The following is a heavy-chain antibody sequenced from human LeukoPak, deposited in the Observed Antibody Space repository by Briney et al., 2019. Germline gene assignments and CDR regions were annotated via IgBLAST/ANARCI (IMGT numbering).Heavy chain of an antibody. D-gene: IGHD3-16*01. V-gene: IGHV3-7*01. CDR1: GFTFSSYW. CDR3: ARDYRGGTWFDP. J-gene: IGHJ5*02. Sequence: PGGSLGLSCAPSGFTFSSYWMSWVRQAPGKGLEWVANIKQDGSEKYYVDSVKGRFTISRDNAQNSLYLQMNSLRAEDTAVYYCARDYRGGTWFDPWGQGTLVTVSS. CDR2: IKQDGSEK.